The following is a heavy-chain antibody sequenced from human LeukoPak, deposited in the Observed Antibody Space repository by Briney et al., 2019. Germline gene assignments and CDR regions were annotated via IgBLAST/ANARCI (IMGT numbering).Heavy chain of an antibody. D-gene: IGHD5-18*01. V-gene: IGHV4-59*08. CDR1: GVSISSYY. CDR2: IYYSGST. Sequence: SETLSLTCAVSGVSISSYYWSWIRQPPGKGLEWIGYIYYSGSTSYNPSLKSRVTISVDTSKNQFSLKLSSVTAADTAVYFCASSRVDTVINHWGQGTLVTVSS. J-gene: IGHJ4*02. CDR3: ASSRVDTVINH.